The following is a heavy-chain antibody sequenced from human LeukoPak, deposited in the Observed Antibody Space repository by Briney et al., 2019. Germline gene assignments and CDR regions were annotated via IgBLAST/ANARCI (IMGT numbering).Heavy chain of an antibody. CDR2: IYYSGST. CDR1: GGSISSGGYS. CDR3: ARVSGTAMIDY. V-gene: IGHV4-31*11. Sequence: SETLSLTCAVSGGSISSGGYSWSWIRQHPGKGLEWIGYIYYSGSTYYNPSLKSRVTISVDTSKNQFSLKLSSVTAADTAVYYCARVSGTAMIDYWGQGTLVTVSS. J-gene: IGHJ4*02. D-gene: IGHD5-18*01.